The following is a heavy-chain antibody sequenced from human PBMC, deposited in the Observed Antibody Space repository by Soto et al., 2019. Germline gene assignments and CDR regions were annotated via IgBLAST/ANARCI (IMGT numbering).Heavy chain of an antibody. V-gene: IGHV1-18*01. D-gene: IGHD1-1*01. CDR1: GYTLTTYG. J-gene: IGHJ4*02. CDR3: ARGTYFDY. Sequence: ASVKVSCKAAGYTLTTYGGSWVRQAPGQGLEWVGWISAYNDHTNYAQKFQGRVTMTTDTSTSTAYMELRSLRSDDTAVYYCARGTYFDYWGQGTLVTVSS. CDR2: ISAYNDHT.